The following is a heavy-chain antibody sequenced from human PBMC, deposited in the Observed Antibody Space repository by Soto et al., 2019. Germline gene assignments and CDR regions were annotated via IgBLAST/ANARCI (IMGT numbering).Heavy chain of an antibody. D-gene: IGHD2-21*02. V-gene: IGHV1-3*01. CDR2: INAGNGNT. CDR1: GYTFTSYA. J-gene: IGHJ4*02. Sequence: QVQLVQSGAEVKKPGASVKVSCKASGYTFTSYAMHWVRQAPGQRLEWMGWINAGNGNTKYSQTFQGRVTITRDTPASTAYMELSSLRSEDTAVYYCARRIVVVTALDYWGQGTLVTVSS. CDR3: ARRIVVVTALDY.